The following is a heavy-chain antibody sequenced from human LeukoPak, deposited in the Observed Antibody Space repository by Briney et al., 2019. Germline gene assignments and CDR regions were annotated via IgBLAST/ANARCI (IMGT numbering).Heavy chain of an antibody. D-gene: IGHD5-12*01. V-gene: IGHV4-59*01. CDR3: ARGSGYSGYDYYYGMDV. CDR1: GGSISSYY. J-gene: IGHJ6*02. Sequence: SETLSLTCTVSGGSISSYYWSWIRQPPGKGLEWIGYIYYSGSTNYNPSLKSRVTISVDTSKNQFTLKLSSVTAADTAVYYCARGSGYSGYDYYYGMDVWGQGTTVTVSS. CDR2: IYYSGST.